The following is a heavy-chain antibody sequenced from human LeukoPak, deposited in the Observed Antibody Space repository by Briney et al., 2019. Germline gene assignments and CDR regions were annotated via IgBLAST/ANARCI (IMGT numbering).Heavy chain of an antibody. Sequence: PGGSLRLSCAPSGFIFSDYWFHWVRQTPGQGLVWVAAINRDGTGTSHADSVKGRFTISRDNSKNTLYLQMNSLRAEDTAVYYCAKMGEGDYDILTDYWGQGTLVTVSS. V-gene: IGHV3-74*01. CDR3: AKMGEGDYDILTDY. CDR2: INRDGTGT. J-gene: IGHJ4*02. D-gene: IGHD3-9*01. CDR1: GFIFSDYW.